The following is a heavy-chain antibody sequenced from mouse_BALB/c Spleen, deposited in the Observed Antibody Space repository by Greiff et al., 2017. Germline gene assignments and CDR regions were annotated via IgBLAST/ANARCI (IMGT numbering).Heavy chain of an antibody. CDR1: GYNFTSYW. CDR2: IYPGSGST. V-gene: IGHV1-55*01. J-gene: IGHJ4*01. D-gene: IGHD1-2*01. Sequence: VQLQQPGAELVKPGTSVKLSCKASGYNFTSYWINWVKLRPGQGLEWIGDIYPGSGSTNYNEKFKSKATLTVDTSSSTAYMQLSSLASEDSALYYCARSDGITAMDYWGQGTSVTVSS. CDR3: ARSDGITAMDY.